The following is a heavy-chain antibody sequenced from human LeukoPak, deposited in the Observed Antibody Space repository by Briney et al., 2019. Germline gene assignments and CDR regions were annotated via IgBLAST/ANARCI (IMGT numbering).Heavy chain of an antibody. V-gene: IGHV3-21*01. CDR3: AREPSGGYCSSSSCSRSFQH. Sequence: GGSLRLSCAASGFIFSGYSMNWVRQAPGKGLEWVSSISASDTYINYADSLKGRFTISRDNAKNSLYLQMNSLRAEDTSVYYCAREPSGGYCSSSSCSRSFQHWGQGTLVTVSS. CDR2: ISASDTYI. D-gene: IGHD2-2*01. J-gene: IGHJ1*01. CDR1: GFIFSGYS.